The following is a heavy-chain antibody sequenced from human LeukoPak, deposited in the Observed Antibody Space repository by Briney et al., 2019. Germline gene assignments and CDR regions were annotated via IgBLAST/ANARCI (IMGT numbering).Heavy chain of an antibody. CDR1: GFTSSSYE. V-gene: IGHV3-48*03. J-gene: IGHJ4*02. CDR3: ARDDSSGRGLDY. CDR2: ISSSGSTI. Sequence: GRSLRPSCAVSGFTSSSYEMNWVRQAPGEGREWVSYISSSGSTIYYAVSVKGRFTISRENSKSSLYLQMNSLRAEDTAVYYCARDDSSGRGLDYWGQGTLVTVSS. D-gene: IGHD6-19*01.